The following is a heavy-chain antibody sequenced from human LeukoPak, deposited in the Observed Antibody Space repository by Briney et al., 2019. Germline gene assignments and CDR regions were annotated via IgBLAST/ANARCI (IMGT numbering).Heavy chain of an antibody. V-gene: IGHV3-74*01. D-gene: IGHD3-22*01. Sequence: PGGSLRLSCAASGFTFSTYFIHWVRQGPGKGLVWVSRIGSDGSSASSADSVKGRFTISRDKAKNTVLLQMYSLRAEDTAIYYCALSYDYDHPDDPDIWGQGTMVTVCS. CDR2: IGSDGSSA. J-gene: IGHJ3*02. CDR1: GFTFSTYF. CDR3: ALSYDYDHPDDPDI.